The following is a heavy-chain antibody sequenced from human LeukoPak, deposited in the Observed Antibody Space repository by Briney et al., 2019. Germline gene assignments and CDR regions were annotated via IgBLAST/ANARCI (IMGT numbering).Heavy chain of an antibody. CDR2: INHSGST. Sequence: SETLSLTCAVYGGSFSGYYWSWIRQPPGKGLEWIGEINHSGSTNYNPSLKSRVTLSVDTSKNQFSLKLSSVTAADTAVYYCASTTIFGVVIINYWGQGTLVTVSS. CDR1: GGSFSGYY. V-gene: IGHV4-34*01. J-gene: IGHJ4*02. D-gene: IGHD3-3*01. CDR3: ASTTIFGVVIINY.